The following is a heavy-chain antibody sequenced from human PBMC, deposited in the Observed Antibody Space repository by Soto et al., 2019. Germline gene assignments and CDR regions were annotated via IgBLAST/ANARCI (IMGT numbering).Heavy chain of an antibody. CDR3: ARGQEGSVAPH. CDR1: GGSLTGYY. CDR2: VKDGGST. V-gene: IGHV4-34*01. J-gene: IGHJ4*02. Sequence: QVQLQQWGAGLLKPSETLSLTCTVNGGSLTGYYWSWIRQPPGKGLEWIGEVKDGGSTNYSPSLSGRVSISAATSNTPFSPRLNSVTAAATAGYFCARGQEGSVAPHWYQGALVTVSS. D-gene: IGHD5-12*01.